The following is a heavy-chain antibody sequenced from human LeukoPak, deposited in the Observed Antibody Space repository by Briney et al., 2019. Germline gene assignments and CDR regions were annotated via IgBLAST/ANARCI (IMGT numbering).Heavy chain of an antibody. CDR2: IHHTGTT. Sequence: SETLSLTCTVSGGSINTDNYYWSWIRQSPVKGLECIGYIHHTGTTYYNPSLRSRVSISVFTSNNQFSLTLISVTAADTAVYYCARNLVPYFGELDPWGRGTLVTVSS. CDR3: ARNLVPYFGELDP. V-gene: IGHV4-31*03. CDR1: GGSINTDNYY. J-gene: IGHJ5*02. D-gene: IGHD3-10*01.